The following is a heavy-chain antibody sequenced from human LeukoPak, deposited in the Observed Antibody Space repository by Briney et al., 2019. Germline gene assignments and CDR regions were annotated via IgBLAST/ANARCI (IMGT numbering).Heavy chain of an antibody. Sequence: ASVKVSCKASGYTFTSYAMHWVRQAPGQRLEWMGWINAGNGNTKYSQKFQGRVTITRDTSASTAYMELSSLRSEDTAVYYCARVAHCSGGSCYSRGPIGYWGQGTLVTVSS. J-gene: IGHJ4*02. CDR1: GYTFTSYA. D-gene: IGHD2-15*01. V-gene: IGHV1-3*01. CDR3: ARVAHCSGGSCYSRGPIGY. CDR2: INAGNGNT.